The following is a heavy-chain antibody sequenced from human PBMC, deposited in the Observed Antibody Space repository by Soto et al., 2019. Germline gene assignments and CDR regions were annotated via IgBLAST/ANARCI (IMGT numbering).Heavy chain of an antibody. CDR2: TYTADAT. Sequence: GGSLRRSCAGSVFPVSNSYIEWVRQAPGRGLEWVSVTYTADATYYADSVMGRFTISRDNSKNPLYLQMNNLRAEDTAVYYCARVFIMDASDIWGQGTMVTVSS. D-gene: IGHD3-10*01. J-gene: IGHJ3*02. CDR3: ARVFIMDASDI. CDR1: VFPVSNSY. V-gene: IGHV3-53*01.